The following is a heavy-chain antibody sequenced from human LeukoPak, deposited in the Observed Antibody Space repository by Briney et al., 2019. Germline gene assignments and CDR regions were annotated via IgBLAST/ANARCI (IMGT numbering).Heavy chain of an antibody. CDR2: IYNSKST. Sequence: SETLSLTCTVSGGSISSSSYYWGWIRQPPGKELEWIGTIYNSKSTIYNASLKSRATISVDTSKNQFSLRLSSVTAADTAVYYCARPGIREGGKWSDPWGQGTLVTVSS. CDR3: ARPGIREGGKWSDP. D-gene: IGHD1-14*01. J-gene: IGHJ5*02. V-gene: IGHV4-39*01. CDR1: GGSISSSSYY.